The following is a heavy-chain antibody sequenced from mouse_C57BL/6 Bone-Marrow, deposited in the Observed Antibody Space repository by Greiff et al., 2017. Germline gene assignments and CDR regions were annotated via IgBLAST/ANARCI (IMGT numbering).Heavy chain of an antibody. CDR3: ALIRWLPFAY. CDR2: ISDGGSYT. CDR1: GFTFSSYA. D-gene: IGHD2-3*01. J-gene: IGHJ3*01. V-gene: IGHV5-4*03. Sequence: EVKLQESGGGLVKPGGPLKLSCAASGFTFSSYAMSWVRQTPEKRLEWVATISDGGSYTYYPDNVKGRFTISRDNAKNNLYLQMSHLKSEDTAMSYCALIRWLPFAYWGQGTLVTVSA.